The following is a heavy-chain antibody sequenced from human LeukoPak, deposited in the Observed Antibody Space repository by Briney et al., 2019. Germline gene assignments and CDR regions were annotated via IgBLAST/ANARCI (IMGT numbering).Heavy chain of an antibody. J-gene: IGHJ4*02. CDR2: ISSSSSTI. CDR3: ARGYYQKN. CDR1: GFTFSSYS. V-gene: IGHV3-48*01. Sequence: GGSLRLSCAASGFTFSSYSMNWVRQAPGKGLEWVSYISSSSSTIYYADSVKGRFTISRDNAKNSLYLQMSSLRAEDTAVYFCARGYYQKNWGQGTLVTVSS. D-gene: IGHD3-22*01.